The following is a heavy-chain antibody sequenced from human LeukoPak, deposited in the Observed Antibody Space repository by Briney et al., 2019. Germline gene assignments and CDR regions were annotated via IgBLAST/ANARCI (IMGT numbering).Heavy chain of an antibody. Sequence: GESLKISCKGSGYSFTSYWIGWVRQMPGKGLEWMGIIYPGDSDTRYSPSFQGQVTISADKSISTAYLQWSSLKASDTAMYYCARRGIGYSYGTIDGDYGWYFDLWGRGTLVTVSS. CDR1: GYSFTSYW. V-gene: IGHV5-51*01. CDR2: IYPGDSDT. CDR3: ARRGIGYSYGTIDGDYGWYFDL. D-gene: IGHD5-18*01. J-gene: IGHJ2*01.